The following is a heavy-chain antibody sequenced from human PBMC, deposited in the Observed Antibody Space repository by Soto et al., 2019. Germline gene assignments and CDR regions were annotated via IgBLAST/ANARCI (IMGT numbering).Heavy chain of an antibody. CDR1: GYTFTGYY. CDR2: INPNSGGT. V-gene: IGHV1-2*02. CDR3: ARDPDYVWGSYRPSPSYGMDV. J-gene: IGHJ6*02. D-gene: IGHD3-16*02. Sequence: SVKVSCKASGYTFTGYYMHWVRQAPGQGLEWMGWINPNSGGTNYAQKFQGRVTMTRDTSISTAYMELSRLRSDDTAVYYCARDPDYVWGSYRPSPSYGMDVWGQGTTVTVSS.